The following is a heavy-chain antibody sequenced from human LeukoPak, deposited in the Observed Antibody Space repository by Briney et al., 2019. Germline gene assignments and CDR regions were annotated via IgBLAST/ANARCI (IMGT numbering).Heavy chain of an antibody. CDR2: IIPIFGTA. J-gene: IGHJ3*02. CDR3: ASSPGAVVVPAARPRRMAFDI. D-gene: IGHD2-2*01. Sequence: SVKVSCKASGGTFSSYAISWVRQAPGQGLEWMGGIIPIFGTANYAQKFQGRVTITTDESTSTAYMELSSLRSEDTAVYYCASSPGAVVVPAARPRRMAFDIWGQGTMVTVSS. V-gene: IGHV1-69*05. CDR1: GGTFSSYA.